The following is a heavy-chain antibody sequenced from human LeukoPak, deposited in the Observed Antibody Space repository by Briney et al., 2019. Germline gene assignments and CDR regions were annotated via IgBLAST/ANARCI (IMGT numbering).Heavy chain of an antibody. CDR3: ARETGVTTEYYFDY. D-gene: IGHD1-26*01. CDR2: INHSGST. CDR1: GGSFSGYY. V-gene: IGHV4-34*01. Sequence: PSETLSLTCAVYGGSFSGYYWSWIRQPPGKGLEWIGEINHSGSTNYNPSPKSRVTISVDTSKNQFSLKLSSVTAADTAVYYCARETGVTTEYYFDYWGQGTLVTVSS. J-gene: IGHJ4*02.